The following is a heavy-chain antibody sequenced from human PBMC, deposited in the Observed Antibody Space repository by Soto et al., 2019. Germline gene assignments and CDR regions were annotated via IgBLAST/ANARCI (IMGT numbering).Heavy chain of an antibody. J-gene: IGHJ6*02. Sequence: ASVKVSCKASGDMFRNSAFTWVRQAPGQGLAWMGVIIPLFRKTDVAQKFQGRVNLTADESTSSLYMEVSSLTSEDTAVYYCARARLSNGDPNIYFFYGLDVWGQGTTVTVSS. CDR1: GDMFRNSA. CDR3: ARARLSNGDPNIYFFYGLDV. V-gene: IGHV1-69*13. CDR2: IIPLFRKT. D-gene: IGHD3-10*01.